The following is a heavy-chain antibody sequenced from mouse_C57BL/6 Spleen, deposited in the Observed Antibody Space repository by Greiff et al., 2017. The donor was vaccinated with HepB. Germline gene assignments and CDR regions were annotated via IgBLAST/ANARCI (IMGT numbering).Heavy chain of an antibody. CDR2: ISSGSSTI. CDR3: ARRRGRTGYCFDY. Sequence: EVQRVESGGGLVKPGGSLKLSCAASGFTFSDYGMHWVRQAPEQGLEWVAYISSGSSTIYYADTLKGRFTISRDNAENTLFLQMTSLRSEDTAMYDCARRRGRTGYCFDYWGQGTTLTVSS. V-gene: IGHV5-17*01. D-gene: IGHD3-3*01. CDR1: GFTFSDYG. J-gene: IGHJ2*01.